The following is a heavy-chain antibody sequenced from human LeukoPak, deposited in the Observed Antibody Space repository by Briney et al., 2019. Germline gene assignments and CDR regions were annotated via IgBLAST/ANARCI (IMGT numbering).Heavy chain of an antibody. Sequence: PSETLSLTCAVYGGSFSGYYWSWIRQPPGKGLEWIGEINHSGSTNYNPSLKSRVTISVDTSKNQFSLKLSSVTDADTAVYYCAGPIFGVVIPDYWGQGTLVTVSS. CDR2: INHSGST. V-gene: IGHV4-34*01. D-gene: IGHD3-3*01. CDR3: AGPIFGVVIPDY. J-gene: IGHJ4*02. CDR1: GGSFSGYY.